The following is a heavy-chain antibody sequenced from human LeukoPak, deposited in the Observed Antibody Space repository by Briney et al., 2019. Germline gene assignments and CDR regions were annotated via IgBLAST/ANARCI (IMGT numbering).Heavy chain of an antibody. V-gene: IGHV4-39*01. CDR2: IYYSGGT. J-gene: IGHJ5*02. Sequence: PSETLSVTCTVSGGSISSSSYYWGWIRQPPGKGLEWIGSIYYSGGTYYNPSLKSRVTISVDTSKNQFSLKLSSVTAADTAVYYCARSTNGVCDPWGQGTLVTASS. CDR3: ARSTNGVCDP. D-gene: IGHD2-8*01. CDR1: GGSISSSSYY.